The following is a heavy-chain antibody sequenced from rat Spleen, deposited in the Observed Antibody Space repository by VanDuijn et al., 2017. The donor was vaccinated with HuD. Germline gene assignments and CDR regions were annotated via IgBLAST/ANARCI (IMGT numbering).Heavy chain of an antibody. CDR1: GFTFSDYY. D-gene: IGHD1-10*01. J-gene: IGHJ2*01. Sequence: EVQLVESDGGLVQPGRSLKLSCAASGFTFSDYYMAWVRQAPTKGLEWVATINTDGGSTYYPDSVKGRFTISRDNAENTVYLQMNSLRSEDTATYYCAKSRSTADFDYWGQGVMVTVSS. CDR2: INTDGGST. CDR3: AKSRSTADFDY. V-gene: IGHV5-25*01.